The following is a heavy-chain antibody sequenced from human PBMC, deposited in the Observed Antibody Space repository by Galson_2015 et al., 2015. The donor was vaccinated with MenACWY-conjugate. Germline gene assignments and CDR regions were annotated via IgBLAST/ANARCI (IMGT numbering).Heavy chain of an antibody. V-gene: IGHV3-74*01. CDR2: INPGGSST. CDR1: GFIFNTYW. D-gene: IGHD1-26*01. J-gene: IGHJ4*02. CDR3: AKARGASFYFDS. Sequence: SLRLSCAASGFIFNTYWMHWVRQAPGKGLVWVSRINPGGSSTTYADSVKDRFTISRDNAKNTLYLQMNSLRPEDTAVFYCAKARGASFYFDSWGQGTLVTVPS.